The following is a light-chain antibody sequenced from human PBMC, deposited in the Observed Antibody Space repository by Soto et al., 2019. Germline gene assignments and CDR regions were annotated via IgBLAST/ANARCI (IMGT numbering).Light chain of an antibody. CDR1: PSINKW. V-gene: IGKV1-5*03. CDR3: QQYNSF. Sequence: DIQMTPSPSTLFVSVGDTVTITCRASPSINKWLAWYQQKPGKAPKLLLYEVSTLESGVPSRFSGSGSGTEFTLTISSLQPDDIATYYCQQYNSFFGQGTKLEIK. CDR2: EVS. J-gene: IGKJ2*01.